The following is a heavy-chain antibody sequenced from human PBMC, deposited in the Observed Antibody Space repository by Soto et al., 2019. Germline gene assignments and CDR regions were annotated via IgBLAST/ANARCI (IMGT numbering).Heavy chain of an antibody. CDR1: GGSIISGDYY. CDR2: IYYSVST. V-gene: IGHV4-30-4*02. J-gene: IGHJ6*02. Sequence: SETLSLTCTVSGGSIISGDYYWSWIRQPPGKGLEWIGYIYYSVSTYYNPSLKSRVTISVDTSKNQFSLKLSSVTAADTAVYYCARDSTVVTNSKYYYYYYGMDVWGQGTTVTVSS. CDR3: ARDSTVVTNSKYYYYYYGMDV. D-gene: IGHD2-15*01.